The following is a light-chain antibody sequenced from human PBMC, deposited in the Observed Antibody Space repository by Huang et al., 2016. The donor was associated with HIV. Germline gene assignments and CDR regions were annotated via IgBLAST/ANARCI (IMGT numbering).Light chain of an antibody. CDR3: QQYGSSQLT. CDR1: QSVSSSY. CDR2: DAS. V-gene: IGKV3-20*01. J-gene: IGKJ4*01. Sequence: EIVLTQSPGPLSLSPGERATLSCRASQSVSSSYLAWYQQKPGQAPRLLIYDASSRAAGIPDRVSGSGSGTDFTLTISRLEPEDFTVYYCQQYGSSQLTFGGGTKVEIK.